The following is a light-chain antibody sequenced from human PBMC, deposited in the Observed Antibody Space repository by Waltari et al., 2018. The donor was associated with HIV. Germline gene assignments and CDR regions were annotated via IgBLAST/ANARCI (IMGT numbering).Light chain of an antibody. V-gene: IGLV2-11*01. J-gene: IGLJ2*01. CDR3: CSFAGSYTWL. CDR2: DLT. Sequence: QSALTQPRSVSGSPGQSVTISCTGTSSDIGGHNYVSWYQQLPGKVPKLMIYDLTKRPSGVPDRFSGSKSGNTASLTISGLQAEDGADYYCCSFAGSYTWLFGGGTKLTVL. CDR1: SSDIGGHNY.